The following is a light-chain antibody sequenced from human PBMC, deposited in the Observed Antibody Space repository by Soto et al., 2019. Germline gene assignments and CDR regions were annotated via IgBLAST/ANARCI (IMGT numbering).Light chain of an antibody. V-gene: IGKV3-20*01. CDR1: QSVSSTY. Sequence: EIVLTQSPGTLSLSPGEGATLSCRASQSVSSTYLAWYQQKPGQAPRLLIYGASSRATGIPDRFSGSGSETHFTLTISRLEPEDFAVYYCQHYGSSSYTFGQGTKLEIK. CDR2: GAS. J-gene: IGKJ2*01. CDR3: QHYGSSSYT.